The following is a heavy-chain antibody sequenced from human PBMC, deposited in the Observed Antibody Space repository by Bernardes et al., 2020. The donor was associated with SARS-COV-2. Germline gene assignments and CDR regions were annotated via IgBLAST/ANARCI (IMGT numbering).Heavy chain of an antibody. J-gene: IGHJ4*02. CDR1: GFTFSSYG. CDR3: ARDLEEQQPSDGRN. V-gene: IGHV3-33*01. CDR2: IWYDGSNK. Sequence: GGSLRLSCAASGFTFSSYGMHWVRQAPGKGLEWVAVIWYDGSNKYYADSVKGRFTISRDNSKNTLYLQMNSLRAEDTAVYYCARDLEEQQPSDGRNWGQGTLVTVSS. D-gene: IGHD6-13*01.